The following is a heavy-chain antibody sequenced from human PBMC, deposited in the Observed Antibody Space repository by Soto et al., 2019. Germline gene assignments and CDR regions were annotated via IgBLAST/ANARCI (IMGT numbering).Heavy chain of an antibody. CDR2: INPNSGGT. J-gene: IGHJ6*02. D-gene: IGHD3-16*01. V-gene: IGHV1-2*02. Sequence: GASVKVSCKASGYTFTGYYIHWVRQAPGQGLEWMGWINPNSGGTNYEQKFQGRVTMTRDTSITTAYMEVSWLKSDDTAVYYCARERAYYDLYHYAMDVWGQGTTVTVYS. CDR1: GYTFTGYY. CDR3: ARERAYYDLYHYAMDV.